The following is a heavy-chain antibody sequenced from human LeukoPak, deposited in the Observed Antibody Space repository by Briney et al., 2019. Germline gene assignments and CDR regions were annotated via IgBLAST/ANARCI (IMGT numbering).Heavy chain of an antibody. V-gene: IGHV3-7*01. CDR1: GFTFSSSW. CDR2: IKPDGSDK. Sequence: GGSLRLSCAASGFTFSSSWMTWVRQAPGKELEWVAIIKPDGSDKSYVGSVKGRFTISRDNAKNSLYLQMNSLTAEDTAVYYCARDPGFGALDYWGQGTLVTVSS. CDR3: ARDPGFGALDY. D-gene: IGHD3-16*01. J-gene: IGHJ4*02.